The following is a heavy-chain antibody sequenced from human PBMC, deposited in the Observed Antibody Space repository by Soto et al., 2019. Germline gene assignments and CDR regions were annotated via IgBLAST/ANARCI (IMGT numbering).Heavy chain of an antibody. Sequence: EAQLLESGGGLVQPGGSLRLSCAVSGFTFSSYAMSWVRQAPGKGLEWVSAISGRGESTYYADSVKGRFTISRDNAKNTLILQMNSLRVEDTAVYYCARWREQQLSRGYYGMDVWGQGTTVTVS. CDR2: ISGRGEST. CDR1: GFTFSSYA. CDR3: ARWREQQLSRGYYGMDV. D-gene: IGHD6-13*01. J-gene: IGHJ6*02. V-gene: IGHV3-23*01.